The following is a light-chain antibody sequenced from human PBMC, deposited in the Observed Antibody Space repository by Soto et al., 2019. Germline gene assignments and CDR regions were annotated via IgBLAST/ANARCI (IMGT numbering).Light chain of an antibody. V-gene: IGKV1-39*01. CDR2: AAS. J-gene: IGKJ2*01. Sequence: DIQMTQSPSSLSASVGDRVTITCRASQSISSYLNWYQQKPGKAPKLLIYAASSLQSGVPSRFSGSGSGTEFTLTINSLQSEDFAVYYCQQYKNWPHTFGQGTKVDIK. CDR3: QQYKNWPHT. CDR1: QSISSY.